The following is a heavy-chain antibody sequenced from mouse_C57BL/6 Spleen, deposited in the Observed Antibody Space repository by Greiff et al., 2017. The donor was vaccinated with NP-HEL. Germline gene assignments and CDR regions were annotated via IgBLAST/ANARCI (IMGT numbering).Heavy chain of an antibody. CDR2: INPRTGGT. J-gene: IGHJ4*01. CDR3: AGGGAMGY. Sequence: EVQLLQSGPELVKPGASVKISCKASGSSFPGYYMTWVKQSPDKSLEWIGEINPRTGGTTYNQKFKAKATLTVAKPHSTASMQLKSLTSEDSAVYYSAGGGAMGYWGQGASVTVSS. CDR1: GSSFPGYY. V-gene: IGHV1-42*01.